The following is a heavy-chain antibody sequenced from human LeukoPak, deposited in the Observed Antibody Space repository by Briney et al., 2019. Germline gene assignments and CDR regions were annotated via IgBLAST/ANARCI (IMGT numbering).Heavy chain of an antibody. CDR1: GFTVRSNY. J-gene: IGHJ5*02. D-gene: IGHD1-26*01. Sequence: GGSLRLSCAASGFTVRSNYMSWVRQAPGKGLKWVSVIFSGGSTYYADSVRGRFTLSRDNSKNTVYLQMNSLRADDTAVYYCARAYVMGATRWFDPWGQGTLVTVSS. CDR3: ARAYVMGATRWFDP. V-gene: IGHV3-53*01. CDR2: IFSGGST.